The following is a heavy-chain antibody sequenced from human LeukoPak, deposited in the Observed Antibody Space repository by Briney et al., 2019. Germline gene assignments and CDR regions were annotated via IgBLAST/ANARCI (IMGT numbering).Heavy chain of an antibody. V-gene: IGHV1-69*10. CDR3: ARDLGDITNYYYYYYMDV. Sequence: ASVKVSCKASGGTFSSYVISWVRQAPGQGLEWMGGIIPVLGTANYAQKFQGRVTMTRDTSTSTVYMELSSLRSEDTAVYYCARDLGDITNYYYYYYMDVWGKGTTVTISS. CDR1: GGTFSSYV. CDR2: IIPVLGTA. D-gene: IGHD5-12*01. J-gene: IGHJ6*03.